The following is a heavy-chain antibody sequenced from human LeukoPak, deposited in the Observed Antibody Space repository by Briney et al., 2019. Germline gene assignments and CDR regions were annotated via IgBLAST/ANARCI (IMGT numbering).Heavy chain of an antibody. D-gene: IGHD3-9*01. J-gene: IGHJ4*02. CDR2: IIPILDVT. CDR3: ARGGGVDILTGFQY. CDR1: GGTFTNYA. V-gene: IGHV1-69*04. Sequence: ASVKVSCKASGGTFTNYAINWVRQAPGQGLEWMGRIIPILDVTNYAQKFQGRVTITADQSTSTAYMELSSLRSEDTAVYSCARGGGVDILTGFQYWGQGTLVTVSS.